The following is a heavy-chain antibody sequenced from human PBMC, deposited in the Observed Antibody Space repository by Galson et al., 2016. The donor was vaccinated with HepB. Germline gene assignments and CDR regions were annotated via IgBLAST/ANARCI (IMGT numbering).Heavy chain of an antibody. J-gene: IGHJ6*03. V-gene: IGHV1-69*05. CDR2: IIPMFGTT. CDR1: GGTFSNYA. Sequence: SVKVSCKASGGTFSNYAISWVRRAPGQGLEWMGGIIPMFGTTNYAQTFQGRITITMDESTMTVYMELSSLRSEDTAVYYGARPSNRPRTHYYYYIDVWGKGTTVTFSS. D-gene: IGHD1-7*01. CDR3: ARPSNRPRTHYYYYIDV.